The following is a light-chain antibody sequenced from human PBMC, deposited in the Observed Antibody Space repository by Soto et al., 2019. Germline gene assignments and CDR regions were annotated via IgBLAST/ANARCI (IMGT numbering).Light chain of an antibody. J-gene: IGLJ2*01. CDR3: SSYTTSGSVV. CDR1: SSDVGAYNY. V-gene: IGLV2-14*01. Sequence: QSVLTQSASVSGSPGQSIAISCTGTSSDVGAYNYVSWYQQHPGKAPKLMIYDVNNRPSGVSDRFSGSKSGNTASLTISGLQAEDEADYYCSSYTTSGSVVFGGGTKLTVL. CDR2: DVN.